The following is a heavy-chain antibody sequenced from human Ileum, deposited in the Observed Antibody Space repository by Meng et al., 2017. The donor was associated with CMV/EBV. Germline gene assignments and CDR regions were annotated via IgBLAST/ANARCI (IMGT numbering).Heavy chain of an antibody. CDR3: ARAYCSSTSCYRGYYYGMDV. D-gene: IGHD2-2*02. V-gene: IGHV4-39*07. CDR1: GGSVSSAVYF. Sequence: SETLSLTCTVSGGSVSSAVYFWNWIRQPPGKGLEWIGSIYYSGSTYYNPSLKSRVTISVDTSKNQFSLKLSSVTAADTAVYYCARAYCSSTSCYRGYYYGMDVWGQGTTVTVSS. J-gene: IGHJ6*02. CDR2: IYYSGST.